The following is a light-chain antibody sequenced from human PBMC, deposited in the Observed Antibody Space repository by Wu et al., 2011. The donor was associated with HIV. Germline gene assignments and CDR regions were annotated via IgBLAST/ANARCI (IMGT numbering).Light chain of an antibody. J-gene: IGKJ2*03. CDR2: DAS. Sequence: EIVLTQSPGTLSLSPGERATLSCRASQSVSSDLAWYQQKPGQAPKLLIYDASNRATGIPARFSGSGSGTDFTLTISSLEPEDFAVYYCQQRRNWPRSFGQGTKLDDQ. CDR1: QSVSSD. CDR3: QQRRNWPRS. V-gene: IGKV3-11*01.